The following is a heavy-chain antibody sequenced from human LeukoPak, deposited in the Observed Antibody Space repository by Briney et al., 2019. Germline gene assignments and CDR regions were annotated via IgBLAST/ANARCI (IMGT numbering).Heavy chain of an antibody. CDR3: AKDLTYYDILTGYSH. J-gene: IGHJ4*02. CDR1: GFTFSSYG. CDR2: ISYDGSNK. Sequence: GGSLRLSCAASGFTFSSYGMHWVCQAPGKGLEWVAVISYDGSNKYYADSVKGRFTISRDNSKNTLYLQMNSLRAEDTAVYYCAKDLTYYDILTGYSHWGQGTLVTVSS. D-gene: IGHD3-9*01. V-gene: IGHV3-30*18.